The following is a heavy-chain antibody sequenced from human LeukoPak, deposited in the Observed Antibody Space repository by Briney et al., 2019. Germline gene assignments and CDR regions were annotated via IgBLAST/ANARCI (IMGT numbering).Heavy chain of an antibody. CDR3: ARDRVGYGYYYYMDV. CDR1: GGTFSSYA. Sequence: SVKVSCKASGGTFSSYAISWVRQAPGQGLEWMGGIIPIFGTANYAQKFQGRVTITADESTSTAYMELSSLRSEDTAVYYCARDRVGYGYYYYMDVWGKGTTVTVSS. V-gene: IGHV1-69*13. CDR2: IIPIFGTA. J-gene: IGHJ6*03. D-gene: IGHD2-8*02.